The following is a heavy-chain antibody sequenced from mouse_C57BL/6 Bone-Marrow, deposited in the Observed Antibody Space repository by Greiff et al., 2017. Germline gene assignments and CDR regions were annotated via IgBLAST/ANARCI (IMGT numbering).Heavy chain of an antibody. CDR1: GFTFSDYY. CDR3: ARRGDFDV. Sequence: EVKLVESGGGSVQPGGSLKLSCAASGFTFSDYYMYWVRQTPEKRLEWVAYISNGGGCTYYPDTVKGRFTISRENAKRTLYLQMRRLKSEDTAMYYCARRGDFDVWGTGTTVTVSS. CDR2: ISNGGGCT. V-gene: IGHV5-12*01. J-gene: IGHJ1*03.